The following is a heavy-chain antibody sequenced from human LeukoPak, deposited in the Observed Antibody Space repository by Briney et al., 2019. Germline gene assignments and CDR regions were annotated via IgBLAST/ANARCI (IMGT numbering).Heavy chain of an antibody. V-gene: IGHV3-21*01. Sequence: GGSLKLSCAASGFTFSTYSMKWVRQAPGKGLEWVSSISSSSSYIYYADSVKGRFTISRDNAKNSLYLQMNSLRAEDTAVYYCARDWGGYCSGGSCYPGYWGQGTLVTVSS. CDR2: ISSSSSYI. J-gene: IGHJ4*02. CDR1: GFTFSTYS. D-gene: IGHD2-15*01. CDR3: ARDWGGYCSGGSCYPGY.